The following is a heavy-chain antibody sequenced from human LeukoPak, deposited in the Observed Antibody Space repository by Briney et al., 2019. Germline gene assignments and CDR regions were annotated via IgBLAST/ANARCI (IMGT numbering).Heavy chain of an antibody. CDR3: ARETSGWCFGF. Sequence: PGGSLTLSCAASGFRFRSYWMSWVRQAPGKGLEWVANIKQDGSEQYYVDSVKGRFTVSRDNAKTELYLDMNSLRGEDTAVYYCARETSGWCFGFWGQGILVTVSS. D-gene: IGHD6-19*01. CDR1: GFRFRSYW. J-gene: IGHJ4*02. V-gene: IGHV3-7*01. CDR2: IKQDGSEQ.